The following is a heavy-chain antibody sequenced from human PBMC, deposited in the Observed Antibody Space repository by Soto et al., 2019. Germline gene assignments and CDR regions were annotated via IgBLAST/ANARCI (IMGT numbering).Heavy chain of an antibody. CDR2: ISGSGGST. D-gene: IGHD5-12*01. CDR1: GFTFSSYA. Sequence: GGSLRLSCAASGFTFSSYAMSWVRQAPGKGLEWVSAISGSGGSTYYADSVKGRFTISRDNSKNTLYLQMNSLRAEDTAVYYCAKFLGVATTEYYFDYWGQGTLVTVSS. J-gene: IGHJ4*02. CDR3: AKFLGVATTEYYFDY. V-gene: IGHV3-23*01.